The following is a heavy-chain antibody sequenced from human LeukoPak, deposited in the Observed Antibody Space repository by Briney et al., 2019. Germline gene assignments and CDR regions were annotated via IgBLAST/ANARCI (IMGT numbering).Heavy chain of an antibody. Sequence: GGSLRLSCAASGFTFSDYYMSWIRQAPGQGLEWISYISSTGIYTNYADSVKGRFTISRDNAKNSLYLQMNSLRAEDTAVYYCARDRGRYTSGWYFDYWGQGTLVTVSS. J-gene: IGHJ4*02. CDR2: ISSTGIYT. CDR3: ARDRGRYTSGWYFDY. CDR1: GFTFSDYY. V-gene: IGHV3-11*06. D-gene: IGHD6-19*01.